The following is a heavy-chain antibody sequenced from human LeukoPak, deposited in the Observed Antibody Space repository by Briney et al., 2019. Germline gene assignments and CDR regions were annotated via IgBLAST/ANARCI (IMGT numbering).Heavy chain of an antibody. Sequence: GGSLRLSCAASGFTFSSYGMSWVRQAPGQGLEWVSGIGGSGSSTYYTDSVKGRFTISRDNAKNTLYLQMNSLRVVDTAVYYCAKKGAVAVSLDYFDYWGQGTLVTVSS. V-gene: IGHV3-23*01. CDR2: IGGSGSST. CDR3: AKKGAVAVSLDYFDY. D-gene: IGHD6-19*01. J-gene: IGHJ4*02. CDR1: GFTFSSYG.